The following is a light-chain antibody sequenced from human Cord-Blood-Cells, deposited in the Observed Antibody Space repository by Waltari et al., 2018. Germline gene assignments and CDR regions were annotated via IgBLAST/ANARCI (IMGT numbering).Light chain of an antibody. CDR3: VLYMGSGIS. J-gene: IGLJ2*01. CDR2: STN. V-gene: IGLV8-61*01. CDR1: SGSVSTSYY. Sequence: QTVVTQEPSFSVSPGGTVTLTCGLSSGSVSTSYYPSWYPQTPGQAPRTLIYSTNTRSAGVPDRFSGSILGNKAALTITGAQADDESDYYCVLYMGSGISFGGGTKLTVL.